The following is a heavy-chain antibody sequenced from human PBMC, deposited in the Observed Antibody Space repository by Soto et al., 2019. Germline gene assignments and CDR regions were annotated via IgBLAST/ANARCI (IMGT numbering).Heavy chain of an antibody. D-gene: IGHD6-13*01. CDR2: INAGNGNT. Sequence: ASVKVSCKASGYTFTSYGISWVRQAPGQRLEWMGWINAGNGNTKYSQKFQGRVTITTDTSASTGYMELSSLRSEDTAVYYCARDGIAAAGTSWFDPWGQGTLVTVSS. V-gene: IGHV1-3*01. CDR3: ARDGIAAAGTSWFDP. CDR1: GYTFTSYG. J-gene: IGHJ5*02.